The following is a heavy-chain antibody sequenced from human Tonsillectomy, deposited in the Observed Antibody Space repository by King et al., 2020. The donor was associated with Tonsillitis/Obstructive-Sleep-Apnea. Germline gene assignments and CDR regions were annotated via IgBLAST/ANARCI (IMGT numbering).Heavy chain of an antibody. CDR1: GFTFSNAW. V-gene: IGHV3-15*07. CDR3: TTTAAAGGTKNWAYYYYGMDV. D-gene: IGHD6-13*01. Sequence: VQLVESGGGLVKPGGSLRLSCAASGFTFSNAWMNWVRQAPGKGLEWVGRIKSKTDGGTTDYAALVKGRFTISRDDSKNTAYLQMKSLKTEDTAVYYCTTTAAAGGTKNWAYYYYGMDVWGQGTTVTVSS. CDR2: IKSKTDGGTT. J-gene: IGHJ6*02.